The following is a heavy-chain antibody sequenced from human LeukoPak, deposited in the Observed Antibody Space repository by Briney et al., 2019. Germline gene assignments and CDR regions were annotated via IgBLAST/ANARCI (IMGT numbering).Heavy chain of an antibody. V-gene: IGHV4-30-4*08. CDR3: ARAGERERYGSFDY. J-gene: IGHJ4*02. D-gene: IGHD1-26*01. Sequence: KPSETLSLTCTVSGGSISSGDYYWSWIRQPPGKGLEWIGYIYYSGSTYYNPSLKSRVTISVDTSKNQFSLKLSSVTAADTAVYYCARAGERERYGSFDYWGQGTLVTVSS. CDR2: IYYSGST. CDR1: GGSISSGDYY.